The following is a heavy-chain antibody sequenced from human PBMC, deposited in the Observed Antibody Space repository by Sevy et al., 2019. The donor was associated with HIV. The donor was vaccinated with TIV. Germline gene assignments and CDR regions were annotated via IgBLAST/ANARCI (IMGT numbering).Heavy chain of an antibody. Sequence: ASVKVSCKVSGYTLTELSMHWVRQAPGKGLEWMGSFDPEDGETIYAQNFQGRVTMTEDRSTDTAYMELSSLRSEDTAVYYCATTKDYYDSSGYPFDYWGQGTLDTVSS. CDR3: ATTKDYYDSSGYPFDY. V-gene: IGHV1-24*01. CDR1: GYTLTELS. J-gene: IGHJ4*02. CDR2: FDPEDGET. D-gene: IGHD3-22*01.